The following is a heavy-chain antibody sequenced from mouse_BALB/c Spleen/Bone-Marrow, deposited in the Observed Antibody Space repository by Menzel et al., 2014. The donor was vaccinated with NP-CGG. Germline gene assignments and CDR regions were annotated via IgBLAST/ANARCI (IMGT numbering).Heavy chain of an antibody. CDR1: GYAFSIYW. J-gene: IGHJ2*01. CDR2: IYPGDDDT. V-gene: IGHV1-80*01. CDR3: ARGGISIDY. Sequence: VHLQQSGAELVRPGSSAKISCKASGYAFSIYWMNWVKQRPGQGLEWIGQIYPGDDDTDYNGKFKGKATLTADRSSSTAYMQLNSLTSEDSAVYFCARGGISIDYWGQGTTLTVSS.